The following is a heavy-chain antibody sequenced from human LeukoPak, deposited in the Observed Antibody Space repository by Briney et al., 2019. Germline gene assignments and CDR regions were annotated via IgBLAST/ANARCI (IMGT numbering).Heavy chain of an antibody. CDR1: GGSIRRSAYY. Sequence: SETLSLPCTVSGGSIRRSAYYWGWLRQPPGKGLEWIGYFFYSGRPNYNASLKSRVNISIDKYQKFFSLELSSVTGADPALLYCARLLQVEPTVFDYWGQGTLVSVCS. CDR3: ARLLQVEPTVFDY. D-gene: IGHD1-1*01. J-gene: IGHJ4*02. CDR2: FFYSGRP. V-gene: IGHV4-61*05.